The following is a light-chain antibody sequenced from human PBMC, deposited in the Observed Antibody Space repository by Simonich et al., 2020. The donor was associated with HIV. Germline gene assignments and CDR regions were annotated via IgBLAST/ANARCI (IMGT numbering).Light chain of an antibody. V-gene: IGKV3-11*01. CDR3: QQRSNWPPIT. Sequence: EIVMTQSPATLSVSPGERATLSCRASQSVSSNLAWYQQKPGQAPRLLIYGVSTRATGIPARFSGSGSGTDFTLTISSLEPEDFAVYYCQQRSNWPPITFGQGTRLEIK. CDR2: GVS. CDR1: QSVSSN. J-gene: IGKJ5*01.